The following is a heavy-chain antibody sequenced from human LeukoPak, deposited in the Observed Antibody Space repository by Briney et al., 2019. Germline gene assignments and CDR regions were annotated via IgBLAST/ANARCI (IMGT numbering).Heavy chain of an antibody. V-gene: IGHV3-30*18. CDR2: ISYDGSDK. Sequence: GGSLRLSCAASRSTFNYYAMHWVRQAPGKGLEWVAVISYDGSDKYYADSVKGRFTISRDNSKNTLYLQMNSLRAEDTAVYYCAKDLRGSGWYYFDYWGQGTLVTVSS. CDR3: AKDLRGSGWYYFDY. D-gene: IGHD6-19*01. CDR1: RSTFNYYA. J-gene: IGHJ4*02.